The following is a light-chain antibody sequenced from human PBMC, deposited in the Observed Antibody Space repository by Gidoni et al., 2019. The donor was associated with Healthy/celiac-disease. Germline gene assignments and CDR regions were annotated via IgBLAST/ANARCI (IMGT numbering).Light chain of an antibody. J-gene: IGLJ2*01. Sequence: QSVLTQPPSVSAAPGQRVTISCTGGSSNIGAGYDVNWYQQLPGTAPNLLIYGNSNRPSGVPDRFSGSKSGTSASLAITGLQAEDEADYYCQSYDSSLSGSRVFGGGTKLTVL. CDR1: SSNIGAGYD. CDR3: QSYDSSLSGSRV. CDR2: GNS. V-gene: IGLV1-40*01.